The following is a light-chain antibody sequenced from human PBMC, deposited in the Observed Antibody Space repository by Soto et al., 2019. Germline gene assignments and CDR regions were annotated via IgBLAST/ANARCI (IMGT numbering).Light chain of an antibody. V-gene: IGKV3-11*01. Sequence: EVALTQSPATLSLSPGESATLSCRASQSVSSYLVWYQQKLGQAPRLLIYDASNRATGIPARFSGSGSGTDFTLTISSLEPEDFAVYFCQQRSNWPLTFGGGTKVEIK. CDR1: QSVSSY. CDR2: DAS. J-gene: IGKJ4*01. CDR3: QQRSNWPLT.